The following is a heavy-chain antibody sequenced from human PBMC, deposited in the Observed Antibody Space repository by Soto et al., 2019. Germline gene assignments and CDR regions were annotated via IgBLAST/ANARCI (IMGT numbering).Heavy chain of an antibody. CDR1: GGSFSSHA. D-gene: IGHD4-4*01. J-gene: IGHJ4*02. CDR3: AREGLDYSNSLDY. CDR2: IIPILAIT. V-gene: IGHV1-69*04. Sequence: QVQLVQSGAEVKKPGSSVKVSCKASGGSFSSHAMYWVRQAPGQGLEWMGRIIPILAITNYAQKFQGRVRFTADKSTTTSYMELSSLKFEDTAVYYCAREGLDYSNSLDYWGQGTPVTVSS.